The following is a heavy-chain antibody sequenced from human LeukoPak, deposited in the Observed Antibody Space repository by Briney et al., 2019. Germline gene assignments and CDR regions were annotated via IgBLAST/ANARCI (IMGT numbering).Heavy chain of an antibody. CDR2: ISSSGTYI. CDR1: GFTFSSYT. D-gene: IGHD1-7*01. V-gene: IGHV3-21*01. J-gene: IGHJ4*02. Sequence: PGGSLRLSCAASGFTFSSYTMNWVRQAPGKGLEWVSSISSSGTYIYYADSVKGRFTISRDNAKNSLYLQMNSLRAEDTAVYYCARDRGGNWNYASDYWGQGTLVTVSS. CDR3: ARDRGGNWNYASDY.